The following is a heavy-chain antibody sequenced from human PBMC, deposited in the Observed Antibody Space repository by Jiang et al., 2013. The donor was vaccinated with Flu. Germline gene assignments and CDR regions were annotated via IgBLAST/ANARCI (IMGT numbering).Heavy chain of an antibody. J-gene: IGHJ4*02. D-gene: IGHD1-26*01. CDR1: GGSISSHY. CDR2: VYFSGST. CDR3: ARASGGSYLETDY. V-gene: IGHV4-59*11. Sequence: GPGLVKPSETLSLTCTVSGGSISSHYWSWIRQPPGKRLEWIGYVYFSGSTNYNPSLKSRVTMSIDTSNNQFSLKLTSVTAADTAVYYCARASGGSYLETDYWGQGTLVTVSS.